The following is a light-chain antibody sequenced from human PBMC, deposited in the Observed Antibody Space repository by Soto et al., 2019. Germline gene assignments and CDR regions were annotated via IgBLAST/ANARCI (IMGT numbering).Light chain of an antibody. CDR1: QSLVYSDGNTY. J-gene: IGKJ1*01. Sequence: VVMTQSPLSLPVTLGQPASISCRSSQSLVYSDGNTYLNWFQQRPGQSPRRLIYKASNRDSGVPDRFGGSGAGTDFTLKISRVEAEDVGVYYCMQGTHWPRTFGQGTKVEIK. CDR2: KAS. V-gene: IGKV2-30*01. CDR3: MQGTHWPRT.